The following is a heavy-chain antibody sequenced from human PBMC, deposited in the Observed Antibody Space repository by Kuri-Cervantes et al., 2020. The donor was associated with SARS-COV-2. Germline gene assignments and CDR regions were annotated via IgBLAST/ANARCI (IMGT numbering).Heavy chain of an antibody. CDR2: ISYDGSNK. D-gene: IGHD2-2*02. J-gene: IGHJ6*02. CDR3: ARDSHCSSTSCYTDGMDV. Sequence: GESLKISCAASGFTFSSYGMHWVRQAPGKGLEWVAVISYDGSNKYYADSVKGRLTISRDNSKNTLYLQMNSLRAEDTAVYYCARDSHCSSTSCYTDGMDVWGQGTTVTVSS. CDR1: GFTFSSYG. V-gene: IGHV3-30*03.